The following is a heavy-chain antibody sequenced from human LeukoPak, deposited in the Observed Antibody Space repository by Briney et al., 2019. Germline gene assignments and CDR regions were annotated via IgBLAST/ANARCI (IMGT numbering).Heavy chain of an antibody. V-gene: IGHV4-39*01. CDR1: GGSISSSSDY. CDR2: IYYSGST. Sequence: PSETLSLTCTVSGGSISSSSDYWGWIRQPPGKGLEWIGSIYYSGSTYYNPSLKSRVTISVDTSKNLFSLKLSSVTAADTAVYYCARLIKGYSSYYYYYYMDVWGKGTTVTISS. CDR3: ARLIKGYSSYYYYYYMDV. D-gene: IGHD5-18*01. J-gene: IGHJ6*03.